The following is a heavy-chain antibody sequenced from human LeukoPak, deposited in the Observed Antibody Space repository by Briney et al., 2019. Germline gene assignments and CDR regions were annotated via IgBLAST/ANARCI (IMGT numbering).Heavy chain of an antibody. V-gene: IGHV4-39*07. CDR3: ARAGMYNWNDRIDY. CDR1: GGSISSSSYY. Sequence: PSETLSLTCTVSGGSISSSSYYWGWLRQPPGKGLEWIGSIYYSGSTYYNPSLKSRVTISVDTSKNQFSLKLSSVTAADTAVYYCARAGMYNWNDRIDYWGQGTLVTVSS. J-gene: IGHJ4*02. D-gene: IGHD1-20*01. CDR2: IYYSGST.